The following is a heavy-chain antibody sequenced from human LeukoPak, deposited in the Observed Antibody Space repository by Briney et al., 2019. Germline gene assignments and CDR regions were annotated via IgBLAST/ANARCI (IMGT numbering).Heavy chain of an antibody. J-gene: IGHJ4*02. CDR3: ARFQPRSSSSFDY. Sequence: GGSLRLSCAASGFTFSSYWMHWVRQAPGKGPVWVSRINSDGSSTSYADSVKGRFTISRDNAKNTLYLQMNSLRAEDTAVYYCARFQPRSSSSFDYWGQGTLVTVSS. D-gene: IGHD6-6*01. CDR1: GFTFSSYW. CDR2: INSDGSST. V-gene: IGHV3-74*01.